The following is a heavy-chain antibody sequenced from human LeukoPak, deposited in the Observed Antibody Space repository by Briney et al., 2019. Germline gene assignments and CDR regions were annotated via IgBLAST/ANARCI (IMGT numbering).Heavy chain of an antibody. Sequence: GGSLRLSCAASGFTVSSNYMSWVRQAPGKGLEWVSVIYSGGSTYYADSVKGRFTISRDNSKNTLYLQMNSLRAEDTAVYCCARARHGGAAFDIWGQGTMVTVSS. V-gene: IGHV3-53*01. CDR1: GFTVSSNY. CDR2: IYSGGST. CDR3: ARARHGGAAFDI. J-gene: IGHJ3*02. D-gene: IGHD6-25*01.